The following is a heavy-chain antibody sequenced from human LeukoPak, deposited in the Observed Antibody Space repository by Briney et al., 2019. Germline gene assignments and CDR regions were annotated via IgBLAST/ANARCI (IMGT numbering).Heavy chain of an antibody. J-gene: IGHJ4*02. D-gene: IGHD6-19*01. V-gene: IGHV4-59*01. CDR2: IYYSGST. CDR3: ASSRSSSGWSLIDY. CDR1: GGSSNSYY. Sequence: SETLSLTCTVSGGSSNSYYWSWIRQPPGKGLEWVGYIYYSGSTNYKPSLKRRVTISVDTSKNQFSLKVSSVTAADTAVYYCASSRSSSGWSLIDYWGQGALVTVSS.